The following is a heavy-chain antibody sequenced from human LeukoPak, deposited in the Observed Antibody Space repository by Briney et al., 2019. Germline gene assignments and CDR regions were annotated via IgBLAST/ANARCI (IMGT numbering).Heavy chain of an antibody. CDR2: ISANSGNT. CDR1: GYTFTSYG. CDR3: ARDLYGDYFDY. Sequence: ASVKVSCKAFGYTFTSYGINWVRQAPGQGLEWMVWISANSGNTNYGQRFQGRVTMTTDTSTSTAYMELRSLRSDDTAVYYCARDLYGDYFDYWGQGTLVTVSS. J-gene: IGHJ4*02. V-gene: IGHV1-18*01. D-gene: IGHD3-16*01.